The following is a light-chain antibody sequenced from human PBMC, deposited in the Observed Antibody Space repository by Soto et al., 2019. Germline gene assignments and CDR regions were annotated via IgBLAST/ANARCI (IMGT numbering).Light chain of an antibody. CDR3: SSYTNSSSYV. CDR2: EVN. J-gene: IGLJ1*01. V-gene: IGLV2-14*01. Sequence: QSVLTQPASVSGSPGQSVTISCTGTSSDVGGYNYVSWYQQHPGTAPKLIIYEVNNRPLGVSNRFSGSKSGNTASLTISGLQAGDEAAYFCSSYTNSSSYVLGHGTKVTVL. CDR1: SSDVGGYNY.